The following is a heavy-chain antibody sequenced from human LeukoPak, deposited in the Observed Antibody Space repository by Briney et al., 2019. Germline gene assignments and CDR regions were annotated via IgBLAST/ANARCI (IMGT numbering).Heavy chain of an antibody. J-gene: IGHJ5*02. V-gene: IGHV4-38-2*02. D-gene: IGHD1-1*01. CDR1: GYSISSGYY. CDR3: ARDPGTPNWFDP. CDR2: IYHGGST. Sequence: SSETLPLTCTVSGYSISSGYYWGWIRQPPGKGLEWIGSIYHGGSTYYNPSLKSRVTMSVDTSKNQFSLKLSSVTAADTAVCYCARDPGTPNWFDPWGQGTLVTVSS.